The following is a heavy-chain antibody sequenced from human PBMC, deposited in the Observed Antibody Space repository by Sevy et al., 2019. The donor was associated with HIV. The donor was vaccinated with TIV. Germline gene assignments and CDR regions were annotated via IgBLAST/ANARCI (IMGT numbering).Heavy chain of an antibody. J-gene: IGHJ6*02. D-gene: IGHD2-8*01. Sequence: GGSLRLSCAASGFSLTTSDMHWVRQALGKGLEWVAYVRNDGSNKYYADSVRDRFTISRDSPKNTLYLQMNSLRDEDTAIYYCARGRKTTEEWLEELDYYYGLDVWGQGTTVTVSS. CDR2: VRNDGSNK. V-gene: IGHV3-30*02. CDR3: ARGRKTTEEWLEELDYYYGLDV. CDR1: GFSLTTSD.